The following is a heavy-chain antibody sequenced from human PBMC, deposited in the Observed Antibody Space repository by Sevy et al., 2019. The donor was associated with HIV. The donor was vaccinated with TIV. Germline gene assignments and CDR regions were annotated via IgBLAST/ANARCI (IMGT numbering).Heavy chain of an antibody. J-gene: IGHJ4*02. V-gene: IGHV1-69*13. CDR1: GGTFSSYA. CDR3: ARSKQASYDILTGYYALDY. D-gene: IGHD3-9*01. CDR2: IIPIFGTA. Sequence: ASVKVSCKASGGTFSSYAISWVRQAPGQGLEWMGGIIPIFGTANYAQKFQGRVTITADESTSTAYMELSSLRSEDTAVYYGARSKQASYDILTGYYALDYWGQGTLVTVSS.